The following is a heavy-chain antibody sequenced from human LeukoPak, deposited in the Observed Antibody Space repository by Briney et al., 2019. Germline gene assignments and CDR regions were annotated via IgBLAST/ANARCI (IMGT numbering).Heavy chain of an antibody. Sequence: GGSLRLSCAASGFTFSDYSMNWVRQAPGKGLEWVSSISSSSSYIYYADSVKGRFTISRDNAKNSLYLQMNSLRAEDTAVYYCARDPDIVATIGAFDIWGQGTMVTVSS. CDR2: ISSSSSYI. J-gene: IGHJ3*02. CDR1: GFTFSDYS. D-gene: IGHD5-12*01. CDR3: ARDPDIVATIGAFDI. V-gene: IGHV3-21*01.